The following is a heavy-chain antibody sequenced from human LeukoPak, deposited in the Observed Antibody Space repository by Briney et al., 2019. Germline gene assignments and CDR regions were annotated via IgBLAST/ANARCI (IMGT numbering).Heavy chain of an antibody. CDR1: GGSISSGSYY. V-gene: IGHV4-61*02. D-gene: IGHD6-13*01. CDR2: IYTSGST. J-gene: IGHJ5*02. CDR3: AREHPCKLSWSSSWYDWFDP. Sequence: PSETLSLTCTVSGGSISSGSYYWSWIRQPAGKGLEWIGRIYTSGSTNYNPSLKSRVTISVDTSKNQFSLKLSSVTAADTAVYYWAREHPCKLSWSSSWYDWFDPWGQGTLVTVSS.